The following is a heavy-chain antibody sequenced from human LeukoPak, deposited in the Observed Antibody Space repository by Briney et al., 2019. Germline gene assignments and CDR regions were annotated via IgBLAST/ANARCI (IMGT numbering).Heavy chain of an antibody. Sequence: PSETLSLTCAVYGGSLSGYYWSWIRQPPGKGLEWIGEINHSGSTNYNPSLKSRVTISVDTSKNQFSLKLSSVTAADTAVYYCARGRMVRGVLDYWGQGTLVTVSS. D-gene: IGHD3-10*01. CDR2: INHSGST. CDR3: ARGRMVRGVLDY. CDR1: GGSLSGYY. V-gene: IGHV4-34*01. J-gene: IGHJ4*02.